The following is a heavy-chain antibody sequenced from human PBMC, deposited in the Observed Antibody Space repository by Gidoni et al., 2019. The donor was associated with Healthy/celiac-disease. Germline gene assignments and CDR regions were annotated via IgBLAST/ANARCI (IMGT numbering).Heavy chain of an antibody. Sequence: QVQLVESGGGVVQPGRSLRLSCAASGFTFSSYGMHWVRQAPGKGLEWVAVISYDGSNKYYADSVKGRFTISRDNSKNTLYLQMNSLRAEDTAVYYCAKDHHVVVTAIPVYYFDYWGQGTLVTVSS. V-gene: IGHV3-30*18. CDR1: GFTFSSYG. CDR3: AKDHHVVVTAIPVYYFDY. D-gene: IGHD2-21*02. J-gene: IGHJ4*02. CDR2: ISYDGSNK.